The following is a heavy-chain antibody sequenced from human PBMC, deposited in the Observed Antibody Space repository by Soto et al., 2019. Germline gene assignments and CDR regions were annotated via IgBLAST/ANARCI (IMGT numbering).Heavy chain of an antibody. CDR1: GFSVSSWY. CDR2: LKDRSQNYAT. J-gene: IGHJ5*01. CDR3: AREGDARWLDS. Sequence: EAQLVESGGGLVQPGGSARLSCAASGFSVSSWYMDWVRQAPGKGLEWVARLKDRSQNYATEYAASVKGRFTVSRHASQNSMYLQMNSLKIEDMAVYYCAREGDARWLDSWGQGTLVTVS. V-gene: IGHV3-72*01. D-gene: IGHD1-26*01.